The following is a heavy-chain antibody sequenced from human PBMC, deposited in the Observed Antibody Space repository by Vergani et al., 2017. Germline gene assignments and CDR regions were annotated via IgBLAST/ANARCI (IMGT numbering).Heavy chain of an antibody. V-gene: IGHV4-39*01. CDR2: IYYSGSP. Sequence: QLQLQESGPGLVKPSETLSLTCTVSGGSISSSSYYWGWIRQPPGKGLEWIGSIYYSGSPYYNPSLKSRVTISVDTSKTQLYLKLSSVTAADTAVYYCATITIFGVVEFDYWGQGTLVTVSS. CDR3: ATITIFGVVEFDY. CDR1: GGSISSSSYY. J-gene: IGHJ4*02. D-gene: IGHD3-3*01.